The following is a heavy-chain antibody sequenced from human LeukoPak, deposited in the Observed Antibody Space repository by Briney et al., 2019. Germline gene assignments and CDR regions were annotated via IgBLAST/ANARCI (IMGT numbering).Heavy chain of an antibody. CDR2: IYYSGST. J-gene: IGHJ5*02. Sequence: SETLSLTCTVSGGSISSYYWSWIRQPPGKGLEWIGYIYYSGSTNYNPSLKSRVTISVDTSKNQFSLKLSSVTAADTAVYYCARATVGSWFDPWGQGTLVTVFS. D-gene: IGHD4-11*01. V-gene: IGHV4-59*01. CDR3: ARATVGSWFDP. CDR1: GGSISSYY.